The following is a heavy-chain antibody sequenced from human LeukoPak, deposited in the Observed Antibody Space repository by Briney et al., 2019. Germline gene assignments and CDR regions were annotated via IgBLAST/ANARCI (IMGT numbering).Heavy chain of an antibody. CDR3: ARDSNYYDSSGYYSY. D-gene: IGHD3-22*01. J-gene: IGHJ4*02. CDR1: GSTFDDYA. Sequence: GGSLRLSCAASGSTFDDYAMHWVRQAPGKGLEWVSGISWNSGSIGYADSVKGRFTISRDNSKNTLYLQMNSLRAEDTAVYYCARDSNYYDSSGYYSYWGQGTLVTVSS. V-gene: IGHV3-9*01. CDR2: ISWNSGSI.